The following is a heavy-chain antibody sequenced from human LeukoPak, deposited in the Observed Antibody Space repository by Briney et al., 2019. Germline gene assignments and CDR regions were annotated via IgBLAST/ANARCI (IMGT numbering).Heavy chain of an antibody. Sequence: PPETLSLTSGVSGGSIRGYIWSWIWQTPRKGLEWSRYIHYSGSTNYNPSLKSRVTISVDTSKNQFSLNLNSVTAADTAVYYCARGSNSVDNWGQGTLVTVSS. D-gene: IGHD4-23*01. CDR3: ARGSNSVDN. J-gene: IGHJ4*02. V-gene: IGHV4-59*12. CDR1: GGSIRGYI. CDR2: IHYSGST.